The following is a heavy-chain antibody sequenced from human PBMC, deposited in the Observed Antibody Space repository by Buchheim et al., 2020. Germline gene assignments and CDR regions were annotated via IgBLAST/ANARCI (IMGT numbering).Heavy chain of an antibody. V-gene: IGHV3-74*01. J-gene: IGHJ6*02. CDR3: ARDRRGYSGYDDLQPLNGMDV. CDR1: GFTFSSYW. CDR2: INRDGSST. D-gene: IGHD5-12*01. Sequence: EVQLVESGGGLVQPGGSLRLSCAASGFTFSSYWMHWVRQAPGKGLVWVSRINRDGSSTSYADSVKGRFTISRANAKNTLYLQMNSLRAEDTAVYYCARDRRGYSGYDDLQPLNGMDVWGQGTT.